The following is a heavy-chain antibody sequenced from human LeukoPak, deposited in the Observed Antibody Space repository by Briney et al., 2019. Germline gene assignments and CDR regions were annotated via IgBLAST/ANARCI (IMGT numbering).Heavy chain of an antibody. CDR1: GGTFSSYA. CDR3: ARDFKYQLPIPWDY. D-gene: IGHD2-2*01. CDR2: ISAYNGNT. Sequence: ASVKVSCKASGGTFSSYAISWVRQAPGQGLEWMGWISAYNGNTNYAQKLQGRVTMTTDTSTSTAYMELRSLRSDDTAVYYCARDFKYQLPIPWDYWGQGTLVTVSS. V-gene: IGHV1-18*01. J-gene: IGHJ4*02.